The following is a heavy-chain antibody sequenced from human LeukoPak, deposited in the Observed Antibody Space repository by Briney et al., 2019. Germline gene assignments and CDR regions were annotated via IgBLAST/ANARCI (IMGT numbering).Heavy chain of an antibody. Sequence: GGSLRLSCAASGFTVSSNYMSWVRQAPGKGLEWVSLIYSGGSTYYADSVKGRFTISRGNSKNTLYLQMNRLRAEDTAVYYCARGIPGLTWGQGTLVTVSS. D-gene: IGHD1-14*01. CDR2: IYSGGST. CDR1: GFTVSSNY. J-gene: IGHJ4*02. V-gene: IGHV3-53*01. CDR3: ARGIPGLT.